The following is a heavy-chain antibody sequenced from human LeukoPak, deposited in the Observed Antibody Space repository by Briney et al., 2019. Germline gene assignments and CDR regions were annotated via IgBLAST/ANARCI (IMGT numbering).Heavy chain of an antibody. J-gene: IGHJ4*02. D-gene: IGHD2-2*01. CDR3: AKESLRVVPSATFDY. CDR1: EFSVGSNY. Sequence: GGSLRLSCGDSEFSVGSNYITWVRQAPGKGLEWLSLIYSGGSTYYADSVKGRFTISRDNSKNTLYLQMHSLRAEDTAVYYCAKESLRVVPSATFDYWGQGTLVTVSS. CDR2: IYSGGST. V-gene: IGHV3-66*01.